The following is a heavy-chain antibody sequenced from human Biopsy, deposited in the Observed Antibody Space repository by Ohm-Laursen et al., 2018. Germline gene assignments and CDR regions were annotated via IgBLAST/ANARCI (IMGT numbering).Heavy chain of an antibody. Sequence: SSVKVSCKASGGTFTNYAISWVRQAPGQGLEWMGGIIPIFGTANYAQKFQGRVTITADTSTSTATMELRSLRSDDTAVYYCATKLTGYFHHRGQGTLVIVSS. CDR2: IIPIFGTA. CDR1: GGTFTNYA. V-gene: IGHV1-69*06. J-gene: IGHJ1*01. CDR3: ATKLTGYFHH. D-gene: IGHD3-9*01.